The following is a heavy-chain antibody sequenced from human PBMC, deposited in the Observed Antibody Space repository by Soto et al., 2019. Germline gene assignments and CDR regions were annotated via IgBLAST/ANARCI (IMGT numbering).Heavy chain of an antibody. D-gene: IGHD4-4*01. Sequence: QVQLVQSGVEVKKPGASVKVSCKASGYTFTSYYMHWVRLVPGQGLEWMGIINPDGGGTSYAQQFQGRVIMTRDTSTSTVYMEMSSLRSEDTAVYYCAVGGNYLSMDVWGQGTTVTVSS. CDR2: INPDGGGT. J-gene: IGHJ6*02. CDR3: AVGGNYLSMDV. V-gene: IGHV1-46*01. CDR1: GYTFTSYY.